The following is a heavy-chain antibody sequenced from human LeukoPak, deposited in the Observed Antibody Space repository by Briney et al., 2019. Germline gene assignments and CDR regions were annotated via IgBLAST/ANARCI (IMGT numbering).Heavy chain of an antibody. V-gene: IGHV4-34*01. CDR3: ARAAIRGIRWFDP. CDR2: INHSGST. Sequence: PSETLSLTCAVYGGSFSGYYWSWIRQPPGKGLEWIGEINHSGSTNYNPSLKSRVTISVDTSKNQFSLKLSSVTAADTAVYYCARAAIRGIRWFDPWGQGTLVTVSS. J-gene: IGHJ5*02. D-gene: IGHD2-21*01. CDR1: GGSFSGYY.